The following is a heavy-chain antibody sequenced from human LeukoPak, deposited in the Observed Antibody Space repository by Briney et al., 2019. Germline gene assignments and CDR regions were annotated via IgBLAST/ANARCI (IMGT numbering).Heavy chain of an antibody. V-gene: IGHV1-46*01. Sequence: ASVKVSCKASGGTFSSYAISWVRQAPGQGLEWMGIINPSGGSTSYAQKFQGRVTMTRDTSTSTVYMELSSLRSEDTAVYYCASGVYGSGSYSWFDPWGQGTLVTVSS. D-gene: IGHD3-10*01. CDR3: ASGVYGSGSYSWFDP. CDR2: INPSGGST. CDR1: GGTFSSYA. J-gene: IGHJ5*02.